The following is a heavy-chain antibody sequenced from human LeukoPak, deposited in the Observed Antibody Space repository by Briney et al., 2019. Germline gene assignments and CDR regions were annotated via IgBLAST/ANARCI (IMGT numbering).Heavy chain of an antibody. D-gene: IGHD1-26*01. Sequence: SETLSLTCAVYGGSFSGYYWSWIRQPPGKGLEWIGEINHSGSTNYNPSLKSRVTISVDTSKNQFPLKLSSVTTADTAVYYCARVSGSYGRYYYYGMDVWGQGTTVTVSS. CDR1: GGSFSGYY. J-gene: IGHJ6*02. CDR2: INHSGST. V-gene: IGHV4-34*01. CDR3: ARVSGSYGRYYYYGMDV.